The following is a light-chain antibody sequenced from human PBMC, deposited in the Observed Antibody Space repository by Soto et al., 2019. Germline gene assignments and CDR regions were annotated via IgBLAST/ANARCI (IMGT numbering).Light chain of an antibody. Sequence: IVMTQSPATLSVSPWERATLSCRASQSVSIKLAWYQQKPGQAPRLLIYDASNRATGIPARFSGSGSGTDFTLTISSLEPEDFAVYYCQQRSNWLTWTFGQGTKVDIK. J-gene: IGKJ1*01. CDR2: DAS. V-gene: IGKV3-11*01. CDR1: QSVSIK. CDR3: QQRSNWLTWT.